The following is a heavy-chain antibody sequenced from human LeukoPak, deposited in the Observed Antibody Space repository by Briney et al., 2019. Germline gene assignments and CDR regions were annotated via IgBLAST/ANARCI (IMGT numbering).Heavy chain of an antibody. J-gene: IGHJ4*02. V-gene: IGHV3-48*01. CDR2: ISSSRSTI. CDR1: GFTFSSYS. Sequence: GGSLILSCAASGFTFSSYSMNWVRQAPGKGLEWVSYISSSRSTIYYADSVKGRFTISRDNAKNSLSLQMNSLRAEDTAVYYCARGRGSSLHRDYWGQGTLVTVSS. D-gene: IGHD6-6*01. CDR3: ARGRGSSLHRDY.